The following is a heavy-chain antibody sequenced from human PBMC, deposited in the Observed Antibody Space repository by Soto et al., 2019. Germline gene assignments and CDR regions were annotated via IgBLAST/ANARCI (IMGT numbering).Heavy chain of an antibody. CDR3: AKDLGITMVRGVRVEYYYGMDV. J-gene: IGHJ6*02. V-gene: IGHV3-30*18. Sequence: GGSLRLSCAASGFTFSSYGMHWVRQAPGKXLEWVAVISYDGSNKYYADSVKGRFTISRDNSKNTLYLQMNSLRAEDTAVYYCAKDLGITMVRGVRVEYYYGMDVWGQGTTVTVSS. CDR2: ISYDGSNK. CDR1: GFTFSSYG. D-gene: IGHD3-10*01.